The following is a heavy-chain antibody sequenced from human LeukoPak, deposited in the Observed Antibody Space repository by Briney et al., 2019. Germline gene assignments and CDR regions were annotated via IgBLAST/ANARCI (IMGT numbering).Heavy chain of an antibody. D-gene: IGHD3-22*01. J-gene: IGHJ4*02. CDR3: ARDMIEIDY. V-gene: IGHV3-48*01. CDR1: GFTFSSYS. Sequence: GGSLRLSCAASGFTFSSYSMSWVRQAPGKGLEWVSYISSSSSTIYYADSVKGRFTISRDNAKNSLYLQMNSLRAEDTAVYYCARDMIEIDYWGQGTLVTVSS. CDR2: ISSSSSTI.